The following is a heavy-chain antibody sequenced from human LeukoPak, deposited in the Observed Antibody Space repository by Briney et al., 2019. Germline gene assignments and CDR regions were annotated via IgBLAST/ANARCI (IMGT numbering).Heavy chain of an antibody. V-gene: IGHV1-46*01. J-gene: IGHJ3*02. Sequence: ASVKVSCKASGYTFTSYYMHWVRQAPGQGLEWMGIINPSGGSTSYAQKFQGRVTMTRGTSTSTVYMELSSLRSEDTAVYYCARYTEMDAFDIWGQGTMVTVSS. CDR1: GYTFTSYY. CDR3: ARYTEMDAFDI. CDR2: INPSGGST. D-gene: IGHD1-14*01.